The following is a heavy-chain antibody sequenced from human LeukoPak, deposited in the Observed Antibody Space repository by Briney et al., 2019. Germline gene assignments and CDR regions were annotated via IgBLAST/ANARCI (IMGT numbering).Heavy chain of an antibody. CDR2: ISGSGGST. CDR1: GFTFSSYA. Sequence: GGSLRLSCAASGFTFSSYAMSWVRQAPGKGLEWVSAISGSGGSTYYADSVKGRFTISRDNSKNTLYLQMNSLRAEDTAVYYWSKPALNGTGYEFWGGYSEENAFDIWGQRTKVTGFS. J-gene: IGHJ3*02. V-gene: IGHV3-23*01. CDR3: SKPALNGTGYEFWGGYSEENAFDI. D-gene: IGHD3-3*01.